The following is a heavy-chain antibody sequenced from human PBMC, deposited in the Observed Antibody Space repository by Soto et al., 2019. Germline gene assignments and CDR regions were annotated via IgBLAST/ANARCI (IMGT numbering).Heavy chain of an antibody. Sequence: GGSLRLSCASSGFTVISNYMSWVRQAPGKGLEWVSVIYSGGSTYYADSVKGRCTISRDNSKNTLYLQMNSLRAEDTAVYYCARDYYASSGQPGYYYYYGMDVWAQGTTVPVS. J-gene: IGHJ6*02. CDR3: ARDYYASSGQPGYYYYYGMDV. V-gene: IGHV3-53*01. CDR2: IYSGGST. CDR1: GFTVISNY. D-gene: IGHD3-22*01.